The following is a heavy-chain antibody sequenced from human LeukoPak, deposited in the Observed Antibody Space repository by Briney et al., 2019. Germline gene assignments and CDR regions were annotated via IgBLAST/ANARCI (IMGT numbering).Heavy chain of an antibody. J-gene: IGHJ3*02. Sequence: GGSLRLSCAASEFTFSSYSMNWVRQAPGKGLEWVASIRRSSTYIWYADSMRGRFSISRDNAKNSLYLQMNSLRAEDTAVYYCARHGPPYYYGSGSFDPFDIWGQGTMVTVSS. CDR2: IRRSSTYI. D-gene: IGHD3-10*01. CDR1: EFTFSSYS. CDR3: ARHGPPYYYGSGSFDPFDI. V-gene: IGHV3-21*01.